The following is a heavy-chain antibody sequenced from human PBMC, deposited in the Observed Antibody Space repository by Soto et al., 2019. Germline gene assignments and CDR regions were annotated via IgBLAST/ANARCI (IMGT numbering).Heavy chain of an antibody. J-gene: IGHJ4*02. V-gene: IGHV1-58*01. CDR3: AAALRTGTIDS. Sequence: QMQLVQSGPEVKKPGTSVKLSCKASGFTFSDSAVQWVRQTREQRLELVGRIVVASGNTNYAEKFQARVTITRDMSTVTAYMELSSLRIEDTAVYYCAAALRTGTIDSWGQGTLVTVSS. CDR2: IVVASGNT. D-gene: IGHD1-7*01. CDR1: GFTFSDSA.